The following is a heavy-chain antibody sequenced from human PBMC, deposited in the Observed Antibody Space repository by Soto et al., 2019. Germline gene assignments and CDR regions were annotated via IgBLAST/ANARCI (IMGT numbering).Heavy chain of an antibody. V-gene: IGHV4-61*01. D-gene: IGHD6-13*01. CDR2: IYYSGST. J-gene: IGHJ4*02. CDR1: GGSVSSVSYY. Sequence: SETLSLTCTVSGGSVSSVSYYWSWIRQPPGKGLEWIGYIYYSGSTNYNPSLKSRVTMSVDTSKNQFSLKLSSVTAADTAVYYCARVVSRSWYGGFDYWGQGTLVTVSS. CDR3: ARVVSRSWYGGFDY.